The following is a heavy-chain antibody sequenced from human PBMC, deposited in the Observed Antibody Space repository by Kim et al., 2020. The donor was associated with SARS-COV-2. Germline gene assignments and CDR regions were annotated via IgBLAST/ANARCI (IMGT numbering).Heavy chain of an antibody. D-gene: IGHD1-20*01. CDR3: TTDRGTVITRGV. Sequence: GGSLRLSCAASGLTFRNAWMRWVRQTPGKGLEWVGQIRSKTDGVTTEYAAPGRCRFSSSRDDSTISLHLQRISLETEDTSVCYCTTDRGTVITRGVWG. J-gene: IGHJ3*01. CDR1: GLTFRNAW. V-gene: IGHV3-15*01. CDR2: IRSKTDGVTT.